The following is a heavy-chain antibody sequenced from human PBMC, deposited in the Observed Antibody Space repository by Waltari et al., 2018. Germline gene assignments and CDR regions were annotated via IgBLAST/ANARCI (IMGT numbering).Heavy chain of an antibody. Sequence: QLQLQESGPGLVKPSETLSLTCNVSNGSISTNTYYWAWVRQPPGEGLGWIGSIFCTGNVYYNPALQSRVTMSVDTSRNQFSLKLRSVTAADTAVYYCAGRPLYTVVWHGFDYWGRGALVTVSS. CDR3: AGRPLYTVVWHGFDY. CDR2: IFCTGNV. D-gene: IGHD2-2*02. V-gene: IGHV4-39*07. J-gene: IGHJ4*02. CDR1: NGSISTNTYY.